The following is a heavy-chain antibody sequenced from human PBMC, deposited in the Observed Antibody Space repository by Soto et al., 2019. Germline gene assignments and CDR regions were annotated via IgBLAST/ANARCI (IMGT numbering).Heavy chain of an antibody. Sequence: QVQLQESGPGLVKPSETLSLTCTVSGGSISSYYWSWIRQPPGKGLEWIGYIYYSGSTNYNPSLKSRVTISVDTSTNQSSLKLSSVTAADAAVYYCAREQAKGGYYYYGMDVWGQGTTVTVSS. CDR2: IYYSGST. V-gene: IGHV4-59*08. CDR3: AREQAKGGYYYYGMDV. J-gene: IGHJ6*02. D-gene: IGHD1-26*01. CDR1: GGSISSYY.